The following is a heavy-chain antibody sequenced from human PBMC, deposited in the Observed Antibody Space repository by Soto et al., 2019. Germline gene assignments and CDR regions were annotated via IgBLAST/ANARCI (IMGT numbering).Heavy chain of an antibody. V-gene: IGHV5-10-1*01. D-gene: IGHD3-22*01. CDR2: IDPSDSYT. CDR3: ARLIGYDSSGYYYDDVDY. CDR1: GYSFTSYW. Sequence: GESLKISCKGSGYSFTSYWISWVRQMPGEGLEWMGRIDPSDSYTNYSPSFQGHVTISADKSISTAYLQWSSLKASDTAMYYYARLIGYDSSGYYYDDVDYWGQGTLVTVSS. J-gene: IGHJ4*02.